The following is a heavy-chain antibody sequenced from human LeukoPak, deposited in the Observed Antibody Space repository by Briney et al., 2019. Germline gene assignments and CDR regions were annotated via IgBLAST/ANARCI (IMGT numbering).Heavy chain of an antibody. CDR2: IYYSGST. CDR1: GGSISSGSYY. D-gene: IGHD2-15*01. Sequence: SQTLSLTCTVSGGSISSGSYYWSWIRQHPGKGLEWIGYIYYSGSTNYNPSLKSRVTISVDTSKNQFSLKLSSVTAADTAVYYCARVYCSGGSCYPDYYYYGMDVWGQGTTVTVSS. CDR3: ARVYCSGGSCYPDYYYYGMDV. J-gene: IGHJ6*02. V-gene: IGHV4-61*01.